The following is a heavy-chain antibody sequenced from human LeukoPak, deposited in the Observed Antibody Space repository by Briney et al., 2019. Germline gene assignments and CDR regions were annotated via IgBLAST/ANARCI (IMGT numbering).Heavy chain of an antibody. D-gene: IGHD6-13*01. Sequence: KSGGSLRLSCAASGFSFSSYSMNWVRQAPGKGLEWVSSISSSSSYIYYADSVKGRFTSSRDNAKNSLYLQMNSLRAEDTAVYYCARDAKYSSSWAFNWFDPWGQGTLVTVSS. CDR2: ISSSSSYI. CDR1: GFSFSSYS. V-gene: IGHV3-21*01. J-gene: IGHJ5*02. CDR3: ARDAKYSSSWAFNWFDP.